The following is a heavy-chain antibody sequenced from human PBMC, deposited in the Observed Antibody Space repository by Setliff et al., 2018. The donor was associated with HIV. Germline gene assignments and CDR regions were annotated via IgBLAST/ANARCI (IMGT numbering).Heavy chain of an antibody. J-gene: IGHJ5*02. CDR1: GGSISTSSYY. Sequence: SETLSLTCTVSGGSISTSSYYWGWIRQPPGKGLEWIGSIYYSGNTYCKPSLKSRVTISVDKSKNQFSLKLSSVTAADTAVYYCARSVGYCSGGSCSNWFDPWGQGTLVTVSS. CDR2: IYYSGNT. D-gene: IGHD2-15*01. V-gene: IGHV4-39*07. CDR3: ARSVGYCSGGSCSNWFDP.